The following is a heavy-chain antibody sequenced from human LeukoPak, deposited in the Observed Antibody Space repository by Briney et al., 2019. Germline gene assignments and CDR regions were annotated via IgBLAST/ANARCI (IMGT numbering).Heavy chain of an antibody. Sequence: SETLSLTCTVSGGSVSGYYWSWIRQPPEMELERIGYIYYSGSTNYNPSLESRVTISVDTSKNQFSLKLNSVTAADTAVYYCARHRDAGYHYYGMDAWGQGTTVTVSS. CDR1: GGSVSGYY. J-gene: IGHJ6*02. V-gene: IGHV4-59*08. D-gene: IGHD2-2*01. CDR3: ARHRDAGYHYYGMDA. CDR2: IYYSGST.